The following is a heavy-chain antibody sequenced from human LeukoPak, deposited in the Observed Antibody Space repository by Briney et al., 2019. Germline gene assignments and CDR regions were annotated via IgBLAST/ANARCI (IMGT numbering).Heavy chain of an antibody. CDR2: ISHDVSDK. J-gene: IGHJ3*02. V-gene: IGHV3-30*04. D-gene: IGHD4-17*01. Sequence: RGCLRLSCAASGFTLKIYPMHWVRQAPGKGLEWLSVISHDVSDKNNADSVKGRFIISRDNSKNTVYLQLNSLRPEDTAMYYCAREGVQTTVDAFDIWGLGTMVFVSS. CDR1: GFTLKIYP. CDR3: AREGVQTTVDAFDI.